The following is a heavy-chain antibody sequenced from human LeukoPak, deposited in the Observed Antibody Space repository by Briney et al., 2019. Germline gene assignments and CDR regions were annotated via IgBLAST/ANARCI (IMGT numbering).Heavy chain of an antibody. V-gene: IGHV5-51*01. J-gene: IGHJ4*02. CDR1: GYKFNSYW. CDR2: IHPGDSDT. Sequence: GESLKISCKGSGYKFNSYWIGWVRQMPGKGPEWMGIIHPGDSDTRYSPSFQGQVTISADKSISTAYLQWSSLKASDTAMYYCARQGEAAAGTAFDYWGQGTLVTVSS. CDR3: ARQGEAAAGTAFDY. D-gene: IGHD6-13*01.